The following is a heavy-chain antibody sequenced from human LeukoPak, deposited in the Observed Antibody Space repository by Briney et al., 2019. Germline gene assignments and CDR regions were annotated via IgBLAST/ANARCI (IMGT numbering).Heavy chain of an antibody. J-gene: IGHJ4*02. CDR1: GGTFSSYA. D-gene: IGHD3-22*01. V-gene: IGHV1-69*06. CDR3: ARGVYDSSGPLFDY. Sequence: SVKVSCKASGGTFSSYAISWVRQAPGQGLEWMGGIIPIFGTANYAQKFQGRVTITADKSTSTAYMELSSLRSEDTAVYYCARGVYDSSGPLFDYWGQGTLVTVSS. CDR2: IIPIFGTA.